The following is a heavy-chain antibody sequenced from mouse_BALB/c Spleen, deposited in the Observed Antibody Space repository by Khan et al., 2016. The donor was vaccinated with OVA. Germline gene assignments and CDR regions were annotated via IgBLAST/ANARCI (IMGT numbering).Heavy chain of an antibody. V-gene: IGHV5-6*01. Sequence: EVELVESGGDFVRPGGSLKLSCAASGFTFSTYGMSWVRQTPDKRMEWVATINTGGAYTYYPDSVKGRFTISRDHAKNTLYLPLSSLKAEDTAIYYCARLAYYYNSEGFAYWGQGTLVTVSA. J-gene: IGHJ3*01. CDR2: INTGGAYT. CDR1: GFTFSTYG. D-gene: IGHD1-1*01. CDR3: ARLAYYYNSEGFAY.